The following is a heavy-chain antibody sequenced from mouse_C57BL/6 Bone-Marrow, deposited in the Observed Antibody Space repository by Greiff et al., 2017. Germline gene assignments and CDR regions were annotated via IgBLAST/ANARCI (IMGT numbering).Heavy chain of an antibody. CDR2: INPSTGGT. V-gene: IGHV1-42*01. CDR1: GYSFTGYY. CDR3: ARWLLRAMDY. Sequence: EVQLQQSGPELVKPGASVKISCKASGYSFTGYYMNWVKQSPEKSLEWIGEINPSTGGTTYNQKFKAKATLTVDKSSSTAYMQLKSLTSEDSAVYYCARWLLRAMDYWGQGTSVTVSS. J-gene: IGHJ4*01. D-gene: IGHD2-3*01.